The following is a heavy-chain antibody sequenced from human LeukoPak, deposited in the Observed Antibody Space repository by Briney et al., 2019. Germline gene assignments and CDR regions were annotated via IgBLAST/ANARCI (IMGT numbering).Heavy chain of an antibody. CDR1: GFTFSSAW. J-gene: IGHJ4*02. V-gene: IGHV3-15*01. Sequence: GGSLRLSCAASGFTFSSAWMSWVRQAPGQGLEWVGRIKSKTDGGTTDYAAPVKGRFTISRDDSENTLYVQMNSPKTEDTAVYYCTTVGSSGCDNWGQGTLVTVSS. CDR2: IKSKTDGGTT. D-gene: IGHD6-19*01. CDR3: TTVGSSGCDN.